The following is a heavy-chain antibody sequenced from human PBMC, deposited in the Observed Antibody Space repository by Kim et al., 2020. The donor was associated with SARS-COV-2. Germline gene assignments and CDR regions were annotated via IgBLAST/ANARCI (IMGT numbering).Heavy chain of an antibody. Sequence: GGSLRLSCAASGFSFSAYSMNWVRQAPGKGLEWVSSISRDSSYIFYAASVEGRFTISRDNAKNSLFLQMNSLRGEDTAVYYCATRLVGAPLDYWGQGALVTVSS. V-gene: IGHV3-21*06. CDR1: GFSFSAYS. D-gene: IGHD2-2*01. J-gene: IGHJ4*02. CDR2: ISRDSSYI. CDR3: ATRLVGAPLDY.